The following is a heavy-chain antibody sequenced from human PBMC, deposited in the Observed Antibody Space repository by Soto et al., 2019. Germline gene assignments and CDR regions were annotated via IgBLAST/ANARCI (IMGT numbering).Heavy chain of an antibody. Sequence: HVQLHESGPGRVKPSETLSLSCTVSGASVSSDYWIWFRQPPGKGLEWIGYFYLTGSTKYKSSLKSRVAISVDTSKNQFSLNLTSVTAADTAMYYCARASRIFRVDYWGQGSQVTVSS. CDR3: ARASRIFRVDY. J-gene: IGHJ4*02. CDR2: FYLTGST. CDR1: GASVSSDY. V-gene: IGHV4-59*02.